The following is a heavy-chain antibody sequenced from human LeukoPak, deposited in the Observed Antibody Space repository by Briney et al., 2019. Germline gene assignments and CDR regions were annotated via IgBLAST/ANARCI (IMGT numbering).Heavy chain of an antibody. CDR3: VRGREVRGRSMDV. Sequence: QTGGSLRLSCAASGFNFSSHWMHWVRQAPGKGLVWVSRLRSSGNGTTYADSVECRFTITRDNAKNTLFLQMNRLRIEVTAVYYWVRGREVRGRSMDVWGKGTTVIVSP. CDR2: LRSSGNGT. CDR1: GFNFSSHW. J-gene: IGHJ6*04. V-gene: IGHV3-74*03. D-gene: IGHD1-26*01.